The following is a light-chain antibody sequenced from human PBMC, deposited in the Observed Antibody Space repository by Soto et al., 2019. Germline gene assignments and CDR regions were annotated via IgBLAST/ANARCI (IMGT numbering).Light chain of an antibody. CDR3: QHYGNSRT. V-gene: IGKV3-20*01. J-gene: IGKJ1*01. CDR1: QTVSSY. Sequence: EIVMTQSPATLSLSPGERATLSCRASQTVSSYLAWYQQKPGQAPRLLIYGASNRATGIPDRFSGSGSGTDFALTISRLEPEDFAVYYCQHYGNSRTFGQGTKV. CDR2: GAS.